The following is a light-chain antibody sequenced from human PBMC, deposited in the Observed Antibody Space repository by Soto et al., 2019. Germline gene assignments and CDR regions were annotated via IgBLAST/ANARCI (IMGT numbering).Light chain of an antibody. CDR1: QSVSSN. CDR2: GAS. V-gene: IGKV3-15*01. Sequence: EIVMTQSPATLSVSPGERATLSCRASQSVSSNLAWYQQKPGQAPRLLIYGASTRATGIPARFSGSGSGTECTLTISSLQSEDFAVYYGQQYNNWPPGTFGQGTKVEIK. J-gene: IGKJ1*01. CDR3: QQYNNWPPGT.